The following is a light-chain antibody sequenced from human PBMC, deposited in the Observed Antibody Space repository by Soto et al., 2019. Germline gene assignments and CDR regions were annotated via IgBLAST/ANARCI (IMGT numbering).Light chain of an antibody. CDR3: QRYGSSRT. Sequence: EIVLTQSPGTLSLSPGDRATLSCRASQSVGSGYLAWYQQKPGQAPRLLIYATSNRATGIPDRFSGSGSGTDFTLTISILEPEDFAVYYCQRYGSSRTFGQGNKVEIK. V-gene: IGKV3-20*01. CDR1: QSVGSGY. J-gene: IGKJ1*01. CDR2: ATS.